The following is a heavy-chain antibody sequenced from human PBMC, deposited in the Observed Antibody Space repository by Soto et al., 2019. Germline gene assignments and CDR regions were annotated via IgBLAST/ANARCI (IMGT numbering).Heavy chain of an antibody. V-gene: IGHV3-23*01. CDR2: ISGSGGST. CDR3: AKEVRYYYYMDV. Sequence: PGGSLRLCWAASGCTFSSYAMSWVRQAPGKGLEWVSAISGSGGSTYYADSVKGRFTISRDNSKNTLYLQMNSLRAEDTAVYYCAKEVRYYYYMDVWGKGTTVTVSS. CDR1: GCTFSSYA. J-gene: IGHJ6*03.